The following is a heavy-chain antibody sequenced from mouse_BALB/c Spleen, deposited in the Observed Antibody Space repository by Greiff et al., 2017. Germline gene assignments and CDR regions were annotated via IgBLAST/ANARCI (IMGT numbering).Heavy chain of an antibody. Sequence: QVQLQQSGPGLVAPSQSLSITCTVSGFSLTSYGVHWVRQPPGKGLEWLGVIWAGGSTNYNSALMSRLSISKDNSKSQVFLKMNSLQTDDTAMYYCARDLTGSLAYWGQGTLVTVSA. V-gene: IGHV2-9*02. CDR3: ARDLTGSLAY. CDR1: GFSLTSYG. J-gene: IGHJ3*01. CDR2: IWAGGST. D-gene: IGHD4-1*01.